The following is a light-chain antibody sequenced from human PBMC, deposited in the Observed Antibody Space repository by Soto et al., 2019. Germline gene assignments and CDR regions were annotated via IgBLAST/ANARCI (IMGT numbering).Light chain of an antibody. V-gene: IGKV1-39*01. CDR1: QSVANL. CDR3: QQSYVIPLT. CDR2: TAS. J-gene: IGKJ4*01. Sequence: DIQLTQSPSSLSASVEDRITITCRASQSVANLLNWYQQKPGRAPNLLIYTASSLQSGVPSRFSGSGSGTDFTLTISSLQPEDFATYYCQQSYVIPLTFGGGTKVEI.